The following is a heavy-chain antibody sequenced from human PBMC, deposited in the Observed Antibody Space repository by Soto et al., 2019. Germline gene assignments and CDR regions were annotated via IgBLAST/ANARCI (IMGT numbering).Heavy chain of an antibody. J-gene: IGHJ6*02. CDR1: GYTFTGYY. Sequence: GASVKVSCKASGYTFTGYYMHWVRQAPGQGLEWMGWINPNSGGTNYAQKFQGWVTMTRDTSISTAYMELSRLRSDDTAVYYCARGPTVTKYYYYYYGLDVWGQGTTVTVSS. D-gene: IGHD4-17*01. V-gene: IGHV1-2*04. CDR3: ARGPTVTKYYYYYYGLDV. CDR2: INPNSGGT.